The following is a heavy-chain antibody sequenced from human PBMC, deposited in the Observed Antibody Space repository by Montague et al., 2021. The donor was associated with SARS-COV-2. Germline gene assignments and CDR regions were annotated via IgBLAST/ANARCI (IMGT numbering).Heavy chain of an antibody. Sequence: SLRLSCAASGFIVSSNYMSRVRQAPVKGLEWVSVIYSGVSTYYADSVKGLFTISRHNSKNTLYLQMNSLRAEDTAVYYCAREVYGMDVWGQGTTVTVSS. J-gene: IGHJ6*02. CDR3: AREVYGMDV. CDR2: IYSGVST. CDR1: GFIVSSNY. V-gene: IGHV3-53*04.